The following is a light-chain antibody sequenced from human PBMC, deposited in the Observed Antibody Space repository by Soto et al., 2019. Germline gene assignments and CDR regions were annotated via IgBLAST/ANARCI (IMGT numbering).Light chain of an antibody. CDR1: QSVSSSY. CDR3: QQYGSSPPWT. CDR2: GAS. Sequence: EIVVTQSPGTLSLSPGERATLSCRASQSVSSSYLAWYQQKPGQAPRLLIYGASSRATGIPDRFSGSGSGTDFPLTISRLEPEDVAVYYCQQYGSSPPWTFGQGTKVDIK. V-gene: IGKV3-20*01. J-gene: IGKJ1*01.